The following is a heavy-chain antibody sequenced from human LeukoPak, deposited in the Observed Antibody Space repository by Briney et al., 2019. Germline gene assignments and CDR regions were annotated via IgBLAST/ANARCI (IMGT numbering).Heavy chain of an antibody. CDR2: TYYRSEWYY. V-gene: IGHV6-1*01. CDR3: ARGWLSGGGMVV. D-gene: IGHD5-12*01. CDR1: GDSVSTNSAG. J-gene: IGHJ6*02. Sequence: SQTLSLTCAISGDSVSTNSAGWNWIRQSPSRGLEWLGRTYYRSEWYYDYAVSVRGRITTNLDTSKNQFSLQLNSVTPEDTAVYYCARGWLSGGGMVVWGQGTTVTVSS.